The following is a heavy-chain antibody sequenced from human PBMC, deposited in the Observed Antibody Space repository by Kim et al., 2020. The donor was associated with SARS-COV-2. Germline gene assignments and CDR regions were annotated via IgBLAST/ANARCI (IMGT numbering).Heavy chain of an antibody. D-gene: IGHD3-16*01. CDR3: ARWGNTLNFDY. J-gene: IGHJ4*02. V-gene: IGHV4-31*02. CDR2: T. Sequence: TYSNPSLKSRVNISVDTSKNQFSLKLSSVTAADTAVYYCARWGNTLNFDYWGQGTLVTVSS.